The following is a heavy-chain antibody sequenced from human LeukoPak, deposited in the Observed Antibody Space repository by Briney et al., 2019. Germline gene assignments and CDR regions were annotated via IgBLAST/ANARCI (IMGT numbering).Heavy chain of an antibody. CDR1: GGSISSGGYS. Sequence: PSETLSLTCTVSGGSISSGGYSWSWLRQHPGKGLEWIGYIYYSGSTNYNPSLKSRVTISVDTSKNQFSLKLSSVTAADTAVYYCASRTAMVTCCAFDIWGQGTMVTVSS. J-gene: IGHJ3*02. V-gene: IGHV4-61*08. D-gene: IGHD5-18*01. CDR3: ASRTAMVTCCAFDI. CDR2: IYYSGST.